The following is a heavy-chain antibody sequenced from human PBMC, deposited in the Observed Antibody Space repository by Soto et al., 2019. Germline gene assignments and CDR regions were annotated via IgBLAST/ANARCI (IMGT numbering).Heavy chain of an antibody. CDR3: ARGKDYYGSGSYQDY. CDR1: GGSISSGDYY. Sequence: KTSETLSLTCTVSGGSISSGDYYWSWIRQPPGKGLEWIGYIYYSGSTYYNPSLKSRVTISVDTSKNQFSLKLSSVTAADTAVYYCARGKDYYGSGSYQDYWGQGTLVTVSS. J-gene: IGHJ4*02. V-gene: IGHV4-30-4*01. CDR2: IYYSGST. D-gene: IGHD3-10*01.